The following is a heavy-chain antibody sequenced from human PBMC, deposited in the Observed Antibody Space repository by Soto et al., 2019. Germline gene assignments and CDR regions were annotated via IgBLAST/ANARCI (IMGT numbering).Heavy chain of an antibody. CDR1: GFTFDDYA. CDR3: AKGYYGSGSYFDY. D-gene: IGHD3-10*01. CDR2: ISWNSGSI. J-gene: IGHJ4*02. V-gene: IGHV3-9*01. Sequence: ESGGGLVQPGRSLRLSCAASGFTFDDYAMHWVRQAPGKGLEWVSGISWNSGSIGYADSVKGRFTISRDNAKNSLYLQMNSLRAEDTALYYCAKGYYGSGSYFDYWGQGTLVTVSS.